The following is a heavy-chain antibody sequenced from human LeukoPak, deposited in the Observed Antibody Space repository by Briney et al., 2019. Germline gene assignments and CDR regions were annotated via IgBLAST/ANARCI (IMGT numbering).Heavy chain of an antibody. D-gene: IGHD6-6*01. CDR3: ARELGSSSSLDAFDI. Sequence: SQTLSLTCAISGDSVSSNSAAWNCIRQSPSRGLEWLGRTYYRSKWYNDYAVSVKSRITINLDTSKNQFSLQLNSVTHEDTAVYYCARELGSSSSLDAFDIWGQGTMVTVSS. CDR2: TYYRSKWYN. J-gene: IGHJ3*02. CDR1: GDSVSSNSAA. V-gene: IGHV6-1*01.